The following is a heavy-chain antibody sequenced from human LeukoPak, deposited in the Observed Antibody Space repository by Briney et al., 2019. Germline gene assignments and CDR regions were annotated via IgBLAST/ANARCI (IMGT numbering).Heavy chain of an antibody. CDR1: GITLRNYG. Sequence: GGSLRLSWAVSGITLRNYGMSWVRQAPGKGLEWVAGISDSGGRTNYADCVKGRFTISRDNPKNTIYLQMNSLRAEDTAVYFCAKRGVVIRVILVGFHKEAYYFDSWGQGALVTVSS. V-gene: IGHV3-23*01. D-gene: IGHD3-22*01. CDR2: ISDSGGRT. CDR3: AKRGVVIRVILVGFHKEAYYFDS. J-gene: IGHJ4*02.